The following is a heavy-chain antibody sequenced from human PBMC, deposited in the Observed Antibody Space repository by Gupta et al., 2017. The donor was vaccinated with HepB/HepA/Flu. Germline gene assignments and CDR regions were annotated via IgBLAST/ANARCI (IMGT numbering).Heavy chain of an antibody. CDR1: GYTFTSYY. V-gene: IGHV1-46*01. CDR3: ARAPTRGASRALSGYSSRRINWFDP. J-gene: IGHJ5*02. D-gene: IGHD6-13*01. CDR2: INPSGGST. Sequence: QVQLVQSGAEVKKPGASVKVSCKASGYTFTSYYMHWVRQAPGQGLEWMGIINPSGGSTSYAQKFQGRVTMTRDTSTSTVYMELSSLRSEDTAVYYCARAPTRGASRALSGYSSRRINWFDPWGQGTLVTVSS.